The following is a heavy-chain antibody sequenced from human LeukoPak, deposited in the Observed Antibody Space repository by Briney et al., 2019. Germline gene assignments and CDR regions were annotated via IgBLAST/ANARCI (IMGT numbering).Heavy chain of an antibody. CDR2: IHYSGST. J-gene: IGHJ4*02. Sequence: PSETLSLTCTVSGGSVSGYYWSWIRQPPGKGLEWIGYIHYSGSTNYNPSLKSRVTISVDTSKNQFSLKLSSVTAADPAIYYCARRGSKQWLVDDSWGQGTLVTVSS. V-gene: IGHV4-59*02. D-gene: IGHD6-19*01. CDR1: GGSVSGYY. CDR3: ARRGSKQWLVDDS.